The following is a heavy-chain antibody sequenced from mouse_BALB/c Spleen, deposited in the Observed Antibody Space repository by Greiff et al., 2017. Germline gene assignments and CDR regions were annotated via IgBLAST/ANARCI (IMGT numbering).Heavy chain of an antibody. CDR1: GFTFSSFG. CDR3: ARGRSYYGYAYFDD. J-gene: IGHJ2*01. Sequence: EVQGVESGGGLVQPGGSRKLSCAASGFTFSSFGMHWVRQAPEKGLEWVAYISSGSSTIYYADTVKGRFTISRDKPKNTMFLQMTSLRSEDTAMYYCARGRSYYGYAYFDDWGQGTTLTVSS. D-gene: IGHD2-14*01. V-gene: IGHV5-17*02. CDR2: ISSGSSTI.